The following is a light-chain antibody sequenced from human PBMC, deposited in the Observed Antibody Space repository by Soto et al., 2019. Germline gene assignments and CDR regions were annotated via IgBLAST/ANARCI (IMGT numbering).Light chain of an antibody. Sequence: DIVMTQSPDSLAVSLGERATINCKSSQSVLYSSNNKNYLAWYQQKPGQPPKLLIYWASTREPGVPDRFSGSGSGTDFTLSISSLQAEEVAVYYCQQCYSIPTTFGGGTKVEIK. V-gene: IGKV4-1*01. CDR2: WAS. CDR3: QQCYSIPTT. CDR1: QSVLYSSNNKNY. J-gene: IGKJ4*01.